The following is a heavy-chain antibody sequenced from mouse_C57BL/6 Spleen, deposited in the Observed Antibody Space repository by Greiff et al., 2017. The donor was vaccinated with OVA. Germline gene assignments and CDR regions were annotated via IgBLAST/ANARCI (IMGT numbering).Heavy chain of an antibody. D-gene: IGHD3-3*01. Sequence: QVQLKEPGAELVKPGASVKVSCKASGYTFTSYWMHWVKQRPGQGLEWIGRIHPSDSDTNYNQKFKGKATLTVDKSSSTAYMQLSSLTSEDSAVYYCATRGRSYAMDYWGQGTSVTVSS. CDR3: ATRGRSYAMDY. V-gene: IGHV1-74*01. J-gene: IGHJ4*01. CDR2: IHPSDSDT. CDR1: GYTFTSYW.